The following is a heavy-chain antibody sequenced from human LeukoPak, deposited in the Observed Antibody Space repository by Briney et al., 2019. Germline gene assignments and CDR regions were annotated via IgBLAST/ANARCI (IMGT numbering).Heavy chain of an antibody. CDR3: AREPYTNRYSSRQLAFDI. CDR1: GYTFTSYY. Sequence: ASVKVSCKASGYTFTSYYMHWVRQAPGQGLEWMGIINPSGGSTSYAQKFQGRVTMTTDTSTSTAYMELRSLRSDDTAVYYCAREPYTNRYSSRQLAFDIWGQGTMVTVSS. V-gene: IGHV1-46*01. D-gene: IGHD6-13*01. J-gene: IGHJ3*02. CDR2: INPSGGST.